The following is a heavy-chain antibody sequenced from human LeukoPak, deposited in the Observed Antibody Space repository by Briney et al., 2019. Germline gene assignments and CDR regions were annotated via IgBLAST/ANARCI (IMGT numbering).Heavy chain of an antibody. CDR1: GYSFTSYW. Sequence: GESLKISCKGSGYSFTSYWIGWVRQMPGKGLEWMGIIYPGDSDTRYSPSFQGQVTISADKSISTAYLQWSSLKASDTAMYYCARHHGYYDSSSPLDYYYYMDVWGKGTTVTVSS. D-gene: IGHD3-22*01. J-gene: IGHJ6*03. V-gene: IGHV5-51*01. CDR2: IYPGDSDT. CDR3: ARHHGYYDSSSPLDYYYYMDV.